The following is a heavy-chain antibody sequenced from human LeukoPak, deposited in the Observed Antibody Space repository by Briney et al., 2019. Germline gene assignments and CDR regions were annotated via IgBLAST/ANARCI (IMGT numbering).Heavy chain of an antibody. CDR3: ARGVYSSGSIYYYYYYGMDV. CDR2: TNHSGST. J-gene: IGHJ6*01. CDR1: GGSFSGHY. D-gene: IGHD3-22*01. V-gene: IGHV4-34*01. Sequence: SETLSLTCAVYGGSFSGHYWSWIRQPPGKGLEWIGETNHSGSTNFNPSLKSRVTISVDTSKNQFSLRLSSVTAADTAVYYCARGVYSSGSIYYYYYYGMDVWGQGTTVTVSS.